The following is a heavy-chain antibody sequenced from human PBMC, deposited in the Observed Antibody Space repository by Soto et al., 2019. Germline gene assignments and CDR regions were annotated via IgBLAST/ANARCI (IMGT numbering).Heavy chain of an antibody. V-gene: IGHV3-23*01. CDR3: VRGYSYV. Sequence: EVKLLESGGGLVQPGGSLRLSCAASGFSFSIFAMNWVRQAPGKGLEWVSTISSGGGTTLYADSVKGRFTISRDNSKNTVSLQMNSLRAEDTAVYYCVRGYSYVWGQGTLVTVSS. J-gene: IGHJ4*02. D-gene: IGHD5-18*01. CDR2: ISSGGGTT. CDR1: GFSFSIFA.